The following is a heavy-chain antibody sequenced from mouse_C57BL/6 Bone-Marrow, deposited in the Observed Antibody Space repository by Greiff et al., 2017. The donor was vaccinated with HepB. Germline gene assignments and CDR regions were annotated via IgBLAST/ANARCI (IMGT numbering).Heavy chain of an antibody. CDR3: ARIYYDYGDV. V-gene: IGHV5-4*03. J-gene: IGHJ1*03. D-gene: IGHD2-4*01. CDR2: LSDGGSYT. CDR1: GFTFSSYA. Sequence: EVMLVESGGGLVKPGGSLKLSCAASGFTFSSYAMSWVRQTPEKRLEWVATLSDGGSYTYYPDNVKGRFTISRDNAKNNLYLQMSHLKSEDTAMYYCARIYYDYGDVWGTGTTVTVSS.